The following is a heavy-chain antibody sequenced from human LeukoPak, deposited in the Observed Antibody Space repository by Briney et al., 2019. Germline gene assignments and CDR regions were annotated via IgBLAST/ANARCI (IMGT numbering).Heavy chain of an antibody. V-gene: IGHV4-39*01. J-gene: IGHJ4*02. CDR3: ARHHPYGSGSYYNFFDN. D-gene: IGHD3-10*01. CDR2: VYYSGST. Sequence: SETLSLTCTVSRGSISSPSYYWAWIRQPPWKGLEWIGIVYYSGSTYYNPSLKSRVTMSVDTSKNQFSLKLSSVTAADTAVYYCARHHPYGSGSYYNFFDNWGQGSLVTVSS. CDR1: RGSISSPSYY.